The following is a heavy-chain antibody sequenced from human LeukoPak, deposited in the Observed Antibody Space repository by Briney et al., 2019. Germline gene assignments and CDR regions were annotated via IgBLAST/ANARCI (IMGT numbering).Heavy chain of an antibody. CDR2: ISGSGDTT. V-gene: IGHV3-23*01. Sequence: GGSLRLSCAASGFTFSSYAMSWVRQAPGKGLEWVSAISGSGDTTNYADSVKGRFTISRDNSKNTLYLQMNSLRAEDTAVYYCAKALCSSTSCSTDFWGQGTLVTVSS. CDR1: GFTFSSYA. D-gene: IGHD2-2*01. J-gene: IGHJ4*02. CDR3: AKALCSSTSCSTDF.